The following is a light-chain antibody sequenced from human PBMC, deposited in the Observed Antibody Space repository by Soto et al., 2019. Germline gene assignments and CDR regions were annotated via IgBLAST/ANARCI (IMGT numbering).Light chain of an antibody. CDR3: LQYNNWPPRYT. CDR2: NAS. J-gene: IGKJ2*01. Sequence: EIVLTQSPATLSVSPGERATLSCRASQRVGRNLAWYQQKPGQAPRVLIYNASTRATGIPATFSGSGSGTEFTLTISSLQSEDFAVYYCLQYNNWPPRYTFGQGTKLEIK. CDR1: QRVGRN. V-gene: IGKV3-15*01.